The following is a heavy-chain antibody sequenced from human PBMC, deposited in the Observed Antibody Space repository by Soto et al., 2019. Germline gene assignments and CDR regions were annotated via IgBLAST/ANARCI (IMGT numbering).Heavy chain of an antibody. D-gene: IGHD3-9*01. CDR2: ISAYNGNT. Sequence: ASVKVSCKASGYTFTSYGISWVRQAPGQGLEWMGWISAYNGNTNYAQKLQGRVTMTTDTSTSTAYMELRSLRSDDTAVYYCARDTLRYFDWLPNFDYWGQGTLVTVSS. CDR3: ARDTLRYFDWLPNFDY. J-gene: IGHJ4*02. CDR1: GYTFTSYG. V-gene: IGHV1-18*01.